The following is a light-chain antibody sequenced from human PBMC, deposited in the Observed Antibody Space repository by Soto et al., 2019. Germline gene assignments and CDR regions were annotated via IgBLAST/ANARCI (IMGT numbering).Light chain of an antibody. CDR1: QSVSIN. J-gene: IGKJ1*01. V-gene: IGKV3-15*01. Sequence: TVLTQSPATLSASPGERASLSCRASQSVSINLAGYQQKPGQAPRLLIYGASTRATGIPARFSGSGSGTEFTLTINRLQSEDFAVYYCQEYDNWPPEGTFGQGTKVEV. CDR2: GAS. CDR3: QEYDNWPPEGT.